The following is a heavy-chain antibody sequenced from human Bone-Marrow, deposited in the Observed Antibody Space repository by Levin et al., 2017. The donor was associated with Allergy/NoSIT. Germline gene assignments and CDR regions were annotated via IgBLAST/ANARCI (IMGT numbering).Heavy chain of an antibody. CDR3: TTRCRRPGLPGRSDY. Sequence: PGGSLRLSCAASGFRFADAWMTWVRQAPGKGLEWVGRIKRISDGGTTDYAAPVKGRFTIARDDSKDTLFLQMDSLKTEDTALYYCTTRCRRPGLPGRSDYWGQGTLVTVSS. CDR2: IKRISDGGTT. V-gene: IGHV3-15*01. CDR1: GFRFADAW. J-gene: IGHJ4*02. D-gene: IGHD2-2*01.